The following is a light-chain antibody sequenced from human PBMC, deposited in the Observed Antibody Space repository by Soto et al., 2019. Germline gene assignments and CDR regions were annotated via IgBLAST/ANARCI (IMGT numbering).Light chain of an antibody. Sequence: EIVMTQSPATLSVSPGERATLSCSASQSFSSNLAWYQQKPGQAPRLLSYGASTSATGIPARFSGSGSGTEFTLTISSLQSEDFAVYYCQQYNNWLGTFGQGTKVEIK. CDR2: GAS. CDR1: QSFSSN. V-gene: IGKV3-15*01. CDR3: QQYNNWLGT. J-gene: IGKJ1*01.